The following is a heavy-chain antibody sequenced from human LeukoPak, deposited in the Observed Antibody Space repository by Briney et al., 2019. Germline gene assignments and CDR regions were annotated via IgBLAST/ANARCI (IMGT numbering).Heavy chain of an antibody. V-gene: IGHV4-59*01. J-gene: IGHJ3*02. Sequence: SETLSLTCTVSGGSISSYYWYWIRQSPGKGLEWIGYIYYSGSTNYNPSLKSRVTMSVDTSKSQFSLELSSVTAADTAVYYCATYYYDGTGYYYRGFHIWGQGTMVSVSS. CDR2: IYYSGST. D-gene: IGHD3-22*01. CDR1: GGSISSYY. CDR3: ATYYYDGTGYYYRGFHI.